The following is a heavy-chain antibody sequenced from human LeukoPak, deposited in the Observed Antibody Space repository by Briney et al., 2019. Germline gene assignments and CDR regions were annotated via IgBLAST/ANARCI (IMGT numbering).Heavy chain of an antibody. CDR2: INHSGST. CDR3: ARQGAVTPRRTHYYAMDV. V-gene: IGHV4-34*01. Sequence: SETLSLTCAVSGGSFSGYYWSWIRQPPEKGLEWIGEINHSGSTNYNPSLRSRITMSVDTPKNQFSLQLSSVTAADTAVYYCARQGAVTPRRTHYYAMDVWGPGTTVTVSS. D-gene: IGHD4-17*01. CDR1: GGSFSGYY. J-gene: IGHJ6*01.